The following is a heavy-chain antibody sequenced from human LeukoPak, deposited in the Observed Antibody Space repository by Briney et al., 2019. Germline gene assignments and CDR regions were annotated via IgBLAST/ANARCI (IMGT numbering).Heavy chain of an antibody. CDR1: GFTVSSNY. J-gene: IGHJ4*02. D-gene: IGHD6-13*01. CDR3: AKGAASGTFDY. Sequence: PGGSLRLSCAASGFTVSSNYMSWVRQAPGKGLEWVSVIYSGGSTYYADSVKGRFTISRDSSKSTLYLQMNSLRTVDTAVYYCAKGAASGTFDYWGQGTLVTVSS. V-gene: IGHV3-53*01. CDR2: IYSGGST.